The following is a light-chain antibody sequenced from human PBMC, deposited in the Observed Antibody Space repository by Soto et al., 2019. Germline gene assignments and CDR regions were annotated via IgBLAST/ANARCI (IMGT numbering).Light chain of an antibody. Sequence: QSALTQPASVSGSPGQSITISCTGTSSDVGGYNYDSWYQQHPGKAPKLMIYDVSNRPSGVSNRFSGSKSGNTASLTISGLQAEDEADYYCSSYRRSSTLVVFGGGTKLTVL. CDR2: DVS. J-gene: IGLJ2*01. CDR3: SSYRRSSTLVV. V-gene: IGLV2-14*01. CDR1: SSDVGGYNY.